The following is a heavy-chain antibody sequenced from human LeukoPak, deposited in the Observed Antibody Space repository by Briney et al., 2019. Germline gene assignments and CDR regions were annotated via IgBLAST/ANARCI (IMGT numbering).Heavy chain of an antibody. CDR3: ARDLYSSSGWFDP. J-gene: IGHJ5*02. Sequence: ASVKVSRKASGYTFTSYDINWVRQATGQGLEWMGWMNPNSGNTGYAQKFQGRVTMTRDMSTSTVYMELSSLRSEDTAVYYCARDLYSSSGWFDPWGQGTLVTVSS. CDR1: GYTFTSYD. D-gene: IGHD6-13*01. CDR2: MNPNSGNT. V-gene: IGHV1-8*02.